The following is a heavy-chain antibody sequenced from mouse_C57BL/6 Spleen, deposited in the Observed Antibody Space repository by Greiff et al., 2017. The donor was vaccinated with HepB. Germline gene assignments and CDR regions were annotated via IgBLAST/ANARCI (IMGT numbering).Heavy chain of an antibody. J-gene: IGHJ2*01. Sequence: QVQLQQSGAELVKPGASVKISCKASGYAFSSYWMNWVKQRPGKGLEWIGQIYPGDGDTNYNGKFKGKATLTADKSSSTAYMQLSSLTSEDSAVYFCARSLHGSSYFDYWGQGTTLTVSS. V-gene: IGHV1-80*01. CDR1: GYAFSSYW. CDR3: ARSLHGSSYFDY. D-gene: IGHD1-1*01. CDR2: IYPGDGDT.